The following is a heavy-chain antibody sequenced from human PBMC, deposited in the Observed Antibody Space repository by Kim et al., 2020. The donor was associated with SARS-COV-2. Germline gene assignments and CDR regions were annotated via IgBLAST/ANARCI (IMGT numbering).Heavy chain of an antibody. Sequence: SETLSLTCTVSGGSISSYYWSWIRQPPGKGLEWIGYIYYSGSTNYNPSLKSRVTISVDTSKNQFSLKLSSVTAADTAVYYCARYGARVYWFDPWGQGTLVTVSS. CDR1: GGSISSYY. CDR3: ARYGARVYWFDP. D-gene: IGHD6-13*01. V-gene: IGHV4-59*01. J-gene: IGHJ5*02. CDR2: IYYSGST.